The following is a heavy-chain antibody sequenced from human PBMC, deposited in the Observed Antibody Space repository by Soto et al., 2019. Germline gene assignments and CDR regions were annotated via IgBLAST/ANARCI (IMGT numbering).Heavy chain of an antibody. Sequence: QVQLQESRAGLVRPSETLSLTCTVSGDSISTYYWSWIRQPPGKGLEWIGYIYYTGSTNYNPSLKSRVTISVDTSKNQFSLKLSSVTAADTAVYYCARHASSSFYWFDRWGQGTLVTVSS. CDR2: IYYTGST. D-gene: IGHD6-13*01. CDR3: ARHASSSFYWFDR. V-gene: IGHV4-59*08. CDR1: GDSISTYY. J-gene: IGHJ5*02.